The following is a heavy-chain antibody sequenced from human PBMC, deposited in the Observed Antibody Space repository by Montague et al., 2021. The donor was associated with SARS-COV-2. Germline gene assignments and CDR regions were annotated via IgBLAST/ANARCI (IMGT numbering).Heavy chain of an antibody. J-gene: IGHJ3*02. CDR2: IYYTGST. CDR1: GGSISSSSYY. D-gene: IGHD3-22*01. V-gene: IGHV4-39*01. Sequence: SETLSLTCTVSGGSISSSSYYWGWIRQPPGKGLEWIGRIYYTGSTYYNPSLKSRVTISVDTSKNQFSLKLSSVTAADTAVYYCARHGYYDTYDAFDIWGQGTMVTVSS. CDR3: ARHGYYDTYDAFDI.